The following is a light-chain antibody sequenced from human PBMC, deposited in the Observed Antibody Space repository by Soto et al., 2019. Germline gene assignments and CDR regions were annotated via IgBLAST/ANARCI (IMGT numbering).Light chain of an antibody. CDR1: QSISNW. V-gene: IGKV1-5*03. Sequence: DLQMTQSPSTLSASVGDRVTITCRTSQSISNWLAWYQQKPGKAPKLLIYKASTLESGVPSGFSGSGSGTEFTLTISSLQPDDFATYYCQQYNSYPYTFGQGTKLDI. CDR3: QQYNSYPYT. CDR2: KAS. J-gene: IGKJ2*01.